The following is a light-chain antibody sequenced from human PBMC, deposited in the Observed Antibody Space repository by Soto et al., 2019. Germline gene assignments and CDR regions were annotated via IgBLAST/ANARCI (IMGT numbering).Light chain of an antibody. V-gene: IGKV4-1*01. CDR2: WAS. CDR1: QSLFYSSNNKDY. J-gene: IGKJ1*01. CDR3: QQYFNTPWT. Sequence: DIVMTQSPDSLAVSLGERATINCKSSQSLFYSSNNKDYLAWYQQKPGQPPRLLIYWASTRESGVPERFSGSGSGTDFTLTVSRLPAEDVAVYYCQQYFNTPWTFGQGTKVEIK.